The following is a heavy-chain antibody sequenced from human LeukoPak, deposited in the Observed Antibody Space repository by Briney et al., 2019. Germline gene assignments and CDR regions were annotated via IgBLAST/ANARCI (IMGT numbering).Heavy chain of an antibody. Sequence: GGSLRLSCAASGFTFSSYWMHWVRQAPGKGLVWVSRINSDGSSTSYADSVKGRFTISRDNAKNTLYLQMNSLRAEDTAVYYCARTEQQLDSGDWFDPWGQGALVTVSS. CDR3: ARTEQQLDSGDWFDP. D-gene: IGHD6-13*01. CDR1: GFTFSSYW. V-gene: IGHV3-74*01. J-gene: IGHJ5*02. CDR2: INSDGSST.